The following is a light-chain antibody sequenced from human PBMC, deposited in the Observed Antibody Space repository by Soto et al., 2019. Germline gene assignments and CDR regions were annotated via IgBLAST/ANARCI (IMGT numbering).Light chain of an antibody. J-gene: IGLJ1*01. V-gene: IGLV2-11*01. Sequence: QSVLTQPRSVSGSPGQSVTISCTGTSSDVGAYNYVSWYQQHPGKAPKLMIYDVSERPSGVPDRFSGSKSGNTASLTISGLQAEDEADYYCCSYAGSYTFFGTGTKVTVL. CDR2: DVS. CDR3: CSYAGSYTF. CDR1: SSDVGAYNY.